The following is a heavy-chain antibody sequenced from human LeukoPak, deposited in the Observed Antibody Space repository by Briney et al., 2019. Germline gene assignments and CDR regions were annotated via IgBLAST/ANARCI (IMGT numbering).Heavy chain of an antibody. CDR2: ISSSTSYI. V-gene: IGHV3-21*01. CDR1: GFSFSTYS. CDR3: ARDLFTAAAGNNWFDP. D-gene: IGHD6-13*01. Sequence: GGSLRLSCAASGFSFSTYSMNWVRQAPGKGLEWVSSISSSTSYIYYADSVKGRFTISRDNAKNSLYLQMNSLRAEDTAVYYCARDLFTAAAGNNWFDPWGQGTLVTVSS. J-gene: IGHJ5*02.